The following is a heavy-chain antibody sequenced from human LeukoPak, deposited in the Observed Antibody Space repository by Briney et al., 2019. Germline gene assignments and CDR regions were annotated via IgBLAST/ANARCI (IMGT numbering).Heavy chain of an antibody. V-gene: IGHV3-23*01. Sequence: PGGSLRLSCAASGFTFSSYAMGWVRQAPGKGLEWVSGISGSGGNTYYADSVKGRFTISRDNSNNTPYLQMNSLRADDTAVYYCARHSRGRWYVFDYWGQGTLVTVSS. CDR2: ISGSGGNT. CDR1: GFTFSSYA. J-gene: IGHJ4*02. CDR3: ARHSRGRWYVFDY. D-gene: IGHD6-13*01.